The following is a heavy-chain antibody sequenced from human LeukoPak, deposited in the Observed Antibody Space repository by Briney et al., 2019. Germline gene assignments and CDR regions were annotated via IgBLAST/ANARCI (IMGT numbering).Heavy chain of an antibody. CDR2: ISGRGDST. CDR1: GFTFSIYG. J-gene: IGHJ4*02. CDR3: AKGCGGNCRSDDY. Sequence: GGSLRLSCAASGFTFSIYGMSWVRQAPGMGLEWVSTISGRGDSTYYADSVKGRFTISRDNSKHTLYLQMNSLRAEDTAVYYCAKGCGGNCRSDDYWGQGTLVIVSS. V-gene: IGHV3-23*01. D-gene: IGHD2-21*02.